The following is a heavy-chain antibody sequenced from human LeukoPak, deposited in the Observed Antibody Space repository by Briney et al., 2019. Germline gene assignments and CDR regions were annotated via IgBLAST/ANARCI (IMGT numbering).Heavy chain of an antibody. CDR3: ARRHYDSSGYYYGPFDI. CDR1: GYTFTSYD. J-gene: IGHJ3*02. V-gene: IGHV1-8*01. CDR2: MNPNSGNT. D-gene: IGHD3-22*01. Sequence: GASVKVSCKASGYTFTSYDINWVRQATGQGLEWMGWMNPNSGNTGYAQKFQGRVIMTRDTSISTAYMELSSLRSEDTAMYYCARRHYDSSGYYYGPFDIWGQGTMVTVSS.